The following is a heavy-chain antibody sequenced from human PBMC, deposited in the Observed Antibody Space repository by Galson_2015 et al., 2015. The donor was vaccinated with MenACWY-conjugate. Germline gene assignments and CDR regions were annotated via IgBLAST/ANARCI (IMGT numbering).Heavy chain of an antibody. V-gene: IGHV3-33*06. J-gene: IGHJ4*02. CDR1: GSGFSNYG. D-gene: IGHD1-26*01. CDR2: IWYDGSET. Sequence: SLRLSCAASGSGFSNYGMHWVRQAPGKGLEWVGVIWYDGSETYVADSVKGRFTISRDNSENTLFLQMNSLRVEDKAVFYCAKTRGASFYFDSWGQGTLVTVSS. CDR3: AKTRGASFYFDS.